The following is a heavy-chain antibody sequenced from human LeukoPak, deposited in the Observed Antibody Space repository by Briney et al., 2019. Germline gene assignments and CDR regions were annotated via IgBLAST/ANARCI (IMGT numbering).Heavy chain of an antibody. Sequence: SETLSLTCAVYGGSFSGYYWSWIRQPPGKGLEWIGEINHSGSTNYNPSLKSRVTISVDTSKNQFSLKLSSVTAADTAVYYCARVKRYSSSWYYFDYWGQETLVTVSS. CDR2: INHSGST. V-gene: IGHV4-34*01. D-gene: IGHD6-13*01. CDR1: GGSFSGYY. CDR3: ARVKRYSSSWYYFDY. J-gene: IGHJ4*02.